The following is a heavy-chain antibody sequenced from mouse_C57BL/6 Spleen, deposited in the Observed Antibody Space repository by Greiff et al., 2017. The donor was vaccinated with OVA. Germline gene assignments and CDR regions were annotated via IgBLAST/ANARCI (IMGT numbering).Heavy chain of an antibody. V-gene: IGHV1-4*01. J-gene: IGHJ2*01. CDR3: ARGGRTVVDPFDY. CDR1: GYTFTSYS. Sequence: VQLQQSGAELARPGASVKMSCKASGYTFTSYSMHWVKQRPGQGLEWIGYINPSSGYTKYNQKFKDKATLTAEKSSSTAYMQLSSLTSEDSAVYYCARGGRTVVDPFDYWGQGTTLTVSS. CDR2: INPSSGYT. D-gene: IGHD1-1*01.